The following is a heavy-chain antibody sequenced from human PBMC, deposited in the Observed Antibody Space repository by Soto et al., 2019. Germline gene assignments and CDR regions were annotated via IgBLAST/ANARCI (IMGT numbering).Heavy chain of an antibody. D-gene: IGHD1-1*01. V-gene: IGHV3-72*01. J-gene: IGHJ4*01. CDR2: IRKKANSYTT. Sequence: EVQLVESGGGLVQPGGSLRLSCAASGFTFSDHYMDWVRQAPGKGLACVGRIRKKANSYTTEYAASVKGRFTISRDDSNNSLFLQMNSLKTEDTAVYYCARVKPLNAYYFDFWGHGALVTVSS. CDR1: GFTFSDHY. CDR3: ARVKPLNAYYFDF.